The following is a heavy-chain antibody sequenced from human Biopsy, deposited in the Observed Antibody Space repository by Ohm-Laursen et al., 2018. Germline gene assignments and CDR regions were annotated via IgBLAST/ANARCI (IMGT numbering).Heavy chain of an antibody. Sequence: SETLSLTCTVSGGSISSYYWSWIRQPPGKGLEWIGYIYYSGNTNYTPSLKGRVAISLDTSKNQFSLKLSSVTAADTGVYYCAQTRNDHGGFYFDYWGRGTLVTVSS. CDR3: AQTRNDHGGFYFDY. V-gene: IGHV4-59*08. J-gene: IGHJ4*02. CDR1: GGSISSYY. D-gene: IGHD4/OR15-4a*01. CDR2: IYYSGNT.